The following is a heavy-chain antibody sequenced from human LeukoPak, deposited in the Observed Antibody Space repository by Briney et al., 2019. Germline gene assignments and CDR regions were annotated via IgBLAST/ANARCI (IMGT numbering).Heavy chain of an antibody. Sequence: KPSETLSLTCAISGYSISSGYYWGWIRQPPGKGLEWIGSIYHSGSTYYNPSLKSRVTISVDTSKNQFSLKLSSVTAADTAVYYCARHLAYGSPLGYWGQGTLVTVSS. CDR2: IYHSGST. CDR3: ARHLAYGSPLGY. V-gene: IGHV4-38-2*01. D-gene: IGHD7-27*01. J-gene: IGHJ4*02. CDR1: GYSISSGYY.